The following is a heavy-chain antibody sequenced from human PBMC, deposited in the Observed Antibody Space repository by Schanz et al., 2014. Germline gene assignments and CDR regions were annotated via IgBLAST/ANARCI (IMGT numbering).Heavy chain of an antibody. J-gene: IGHJ4*02. Sequence: EVQLVESGGGLVQPGGSLRLSCAASGFTFSTSTMHWVRQAPGRGLEWVSIISGSGGNTYYADAVRGRFTISRDNSKNSLYLQMNSLRAEDTAVYYCARIGGSVFDYWAQGTLVTVSS. CDR3: ARIGGSVFDY. CDR2: ISGSGGNT. V-gene: IGHV3-23*04. D-gene: IGHD3-10*01. CDR1: GFTFSTST.